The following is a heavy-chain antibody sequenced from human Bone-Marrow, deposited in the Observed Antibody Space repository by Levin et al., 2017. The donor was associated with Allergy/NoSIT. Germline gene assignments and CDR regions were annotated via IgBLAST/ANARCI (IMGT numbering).Heavy chain of an antibody. CDR2: IYQSEST. Sequence: SCAVSGGSISISHWWGWFRQPPGKGLEWIGEIYQSESTTYNPSLKSRATISGDKSKNQFSLRLSFVTAADTAVYYCARKGSGSSADYWGQGTLVTVSS. V-gene: IGHV4-4*02. CDR3: ARKGSGSSADY. J-gene: IGHJ4*02. CDR1: GGSISISHW. D-gene: IGHD3-10*01.